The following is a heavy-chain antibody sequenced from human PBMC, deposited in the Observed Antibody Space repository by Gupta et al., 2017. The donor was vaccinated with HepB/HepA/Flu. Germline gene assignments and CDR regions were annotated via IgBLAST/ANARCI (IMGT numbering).Heavy chain of an antibody. Sequence: QVQLLQSGAEGDRPGAPVKLRCNTSGYTFNGHYLHWVRQAPGRGREWGGWINPANGGQNMLHKGRDRVTTRRETSSMEVNLELTGHTSDDSEAYYWSGGQCDSTYSPMDFWGQGALVTVST. CDR3: SGGQCDSTYSPMDF. CDR1: GYTFNGHY. D-gene: IGHD6-13*01. V-gene: IGHV1-2*07. J-gene: IGHJ4*02. CDR2: INPANGGQ.